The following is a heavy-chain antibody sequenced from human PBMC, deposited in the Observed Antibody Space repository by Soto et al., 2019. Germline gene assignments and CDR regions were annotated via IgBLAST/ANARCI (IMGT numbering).Heavy chain of an antibody. CDR2: ISSSSSTI. J-gene: IGHJ6*02. CDR1: GFTFSSYS. D-gene: IGHD4-17*01. Sequence: EVQLVESGGGLVQPGGSLRLSCAASGFTFSSYSMNWVRQAPGKGLEWVSYISSSSSTIYYADSVKGRFTISRDNAKNSLYMQMNSLRDEDTAVYYCARDSGDYVMWYYYYGMDVWGQGTTVTVSS. CDR3: ARDSGDYVMWYYYYGMDV. V-gene: IGHV3-48*02.